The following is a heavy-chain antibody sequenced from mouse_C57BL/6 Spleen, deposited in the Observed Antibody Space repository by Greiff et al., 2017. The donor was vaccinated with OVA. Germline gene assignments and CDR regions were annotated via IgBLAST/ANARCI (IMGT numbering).Heavy chain of an antibody. D-gene: IGHD4-1*01. CDR3: ARGPNWGYAMDY. V-gene: IGHV1-26*01. Sequence: EVQLQQSGPELVKPGASVKISCKASGYTFTDYYMNWVKQSHGKSLEWIGDINPNNGGTSYNQKFKGKATLTVDKSSSTAYMELRSLTSEDSAVYYCARGPNWGYAMDYWGQGTSVTVSS. J-gene: IGHJ4*01. CDR1: GYTFTDYY. CDR2: INPNNGGT.